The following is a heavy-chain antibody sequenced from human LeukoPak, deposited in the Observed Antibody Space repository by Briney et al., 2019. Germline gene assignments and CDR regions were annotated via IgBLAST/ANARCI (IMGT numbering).Heavy chain of an antibody. J-gene: IGHJ4*02. CDR2: INPSAGST. D-gene: IGHD6-6*01. CDR3: ARGFSSSPHDY. Sequence: ASVKVSCKASGYTFTSYYMHWVRQAPGQGLEWIGRINPSAGSTSYAQKFQGRVTMTRDTSTSKVYMELSSLRYADTAVYYCARGFSSSPHDYWGQGTLVTVSS. V-gene: IGHV1-46*03. CDR1: GYTFTSYY.